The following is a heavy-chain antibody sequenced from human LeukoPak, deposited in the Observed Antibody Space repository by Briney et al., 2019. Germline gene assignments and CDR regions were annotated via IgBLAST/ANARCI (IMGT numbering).Heavy chain of an antibody. J-gene: IGHJ5*02. CDR2: IYYSGST. Sequence: SETLSLTCTVSGGSISSSSYYWGWIRQPPGKGLEWIGSIYYSGSTYYNPSLKSRVTISVDTSKNQFSLKLSSVTAADTAVYYCARQYDYYDSSGYYYGGAPGRPRKGRWFDPWGQGTLVTVSS. CDR3: ARQYDYYDSSGYYYGGAPGRPRKGRWFDP. D-gene: IGHD3-22*01. V-gene: IGHV4-39*01. CDR1: GGSISSSSYY.